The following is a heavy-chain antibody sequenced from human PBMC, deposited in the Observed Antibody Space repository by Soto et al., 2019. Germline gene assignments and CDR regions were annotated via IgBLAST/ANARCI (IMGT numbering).Heavy chain of an antibody. D-gene: IGHD3-22*01. V-gene: IGHV1-18*01. Sequence: ASVKVSCKASGYTFTSYGISWVRQAPGQGLEWMGWISAYNGNTNYAQKLQGRVTMTTDTSTSTAYMELRSLRSDDTAVYYCARDPGYYDSSGPWRTHDGDDGMDVWGQGTTVTVSS. J-gene: IGHJ6*02. CDR2: ISAYNGNT. CDR3: ARDPGYYDSSGPWRTHDGDDGMDV. CDR1: GYTFTSYG.